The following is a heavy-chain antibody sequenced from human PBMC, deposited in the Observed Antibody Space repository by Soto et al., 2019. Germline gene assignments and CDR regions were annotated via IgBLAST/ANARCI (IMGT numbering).Heavy chain of an antibody. D-gene: IGHD3-10*02. J-gene: IGHJ4*02. CDR3: VKDFRCSD. Sequence: EVQLLESGGGLVQPGGSLKLSCVASGFTFTSNAMSWARQAPGKGLEWVSAISGDGADTYYADSVKGRFTISRDNSKNTLSLQMNSLRDEDTALYYCVKDFRCSDWGQGTLVTVSS. CDR2: ISGDGADT. CDR1: GFTFTSNA. V-gene: IGHV3-23*01.